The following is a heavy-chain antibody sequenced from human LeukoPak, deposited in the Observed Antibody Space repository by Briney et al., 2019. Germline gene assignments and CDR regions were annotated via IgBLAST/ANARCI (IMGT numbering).Heavy chain of an antibody. Sequence: PGRSLRLSCAVSGLSFSTSWMSWVRQAPGKGLEWVANIKQDGSEKYYVDSVKGRFIFSRDNARNSLFLQMNNLRAEDTAVYYCARRKTGTAASPLYYFDYWGQGTLVTVSS. CDR2: IKQDGSEK. J-gene: IGHJ4*01. CDR1: GLSFSTSW. D-gene: IGHD1-7*01. V-gene: IGHV3-7*01. CDR3: ARRKTGTAASPLYYFDY.